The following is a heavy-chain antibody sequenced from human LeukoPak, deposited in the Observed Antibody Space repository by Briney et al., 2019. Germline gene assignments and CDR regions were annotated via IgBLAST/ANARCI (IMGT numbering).Heavy chain of an antibody. CDR1: GSTFSDHY. D-gene: IGHD3-22*01. J-gene: IGHJ4*02. CDR2: IRNRARGYTT. V-gene: IGHV3-72*01. Sequence: GGSLRLSCVASGSTFSDHYMDWVRQAPGKGLEWVARIRNRARGYTTDYAASAKGRFTISRDDSEGSLYLQMNSLQTVDTAVYYCATETKDSSAYYYFDYWGQGALVTVSS. CDR3: ATETKDSSAYYYFDY.